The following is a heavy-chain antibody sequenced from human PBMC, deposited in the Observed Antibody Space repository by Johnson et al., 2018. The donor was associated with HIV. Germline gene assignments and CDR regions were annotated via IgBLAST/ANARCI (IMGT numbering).Heavy chain of an antibody. D-gene: IGHD1-26*01. CDR1: GFTVSNYY. CDR3: VRGGQWGATDAFDV. V-gene: IGHV3-11*04. CDR2: ISSSGSNI. Sequence: QVQLVESGGGLVQPGGSLRLSCAASGFTVSNYYMSWIRQAPGKGLEWVSYISSSGSNIYYADSVKGRFTISRDNANNSLYLQMNSLRAEDTAVYYCVRGGQWGATDAFDVWGQGTMVTVSS. J-gene: IGHJ3*01.